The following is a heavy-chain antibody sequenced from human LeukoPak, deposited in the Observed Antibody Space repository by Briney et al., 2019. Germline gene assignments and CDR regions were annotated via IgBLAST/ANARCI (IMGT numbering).Heavy chain of an antibody. Sequence: GGSLRLSCAASGFTFSSYAMSWVRQAPGKGLEWVSAISNSGGGSYYAASVKGRFTISRDNSKNMLYLQMNSLRAEDTAVYYCAKVLPYYDILTGYSGYYFDYWGQGTLVTVSS. CDR3: AKVLPYYDILTGYSGYYFDY. CDR2: ISNSGGGS. CDR1: GFTFSSYA. V-gene: IGHV3-23*01. D-gene: IGHD3-9*01. J-gene: IGHJ4*02.